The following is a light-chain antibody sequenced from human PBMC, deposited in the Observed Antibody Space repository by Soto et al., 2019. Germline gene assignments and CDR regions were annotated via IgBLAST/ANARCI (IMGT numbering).Light chain of an antibody. CDR1: TSDVGGYNL. J-gene: IGLJ1*01. V-gene: IGLV2-23*01. Sequence: QSVLTQPASVSGSPGQSITISCSGTTSDVGGYNLVSWYQQHTAKAPKLLIYEGTQRPSGVSSRFSGSKSGNTASLTISGLQAEDEAAYYCCSYASSSSYDSGTGTKVTVL. CDR3: CSYASSSSYD. CDR2: EGT.